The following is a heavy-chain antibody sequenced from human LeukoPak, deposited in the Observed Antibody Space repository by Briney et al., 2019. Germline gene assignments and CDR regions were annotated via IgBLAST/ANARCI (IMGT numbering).Heavy chain of an antibody. Sequence: SETLSLTCTVSGGSISSYYWSWIRQPPGKGLEWIGYIYYSGSTNYNPSLKSRVTISVDTSKNQFSLKLSSVTAADTAVYYCARHVPGYSGYDPNWFDPWGQGTLVTVSS. CDR3: ARHVPGYSGYDPNWFDP. V-gene: IGHV4-59*08. D-gene: IGHD5-12*01. CDR2: IYYSGST. J-gene: IGHJ5*02. CDR1: GGSISSYY.